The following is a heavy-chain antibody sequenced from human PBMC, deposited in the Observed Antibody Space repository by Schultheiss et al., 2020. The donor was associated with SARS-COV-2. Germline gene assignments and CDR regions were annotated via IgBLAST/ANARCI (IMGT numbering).Heavy chain of an antibody. CDR3: ARVSAATVNPRFDY. D-gene: IGHD6-25*01. CDR2: IYYSGST. CDR1: GGSFSGYY. Sequence: SETLSLTCAVYGGSFSGYYWSWIRQPPGKGLEWIGYIYYSGSTYYNPSLKSRVTISVDTSKNQFSLKLSSVTAADTAVYYCARVSAATVNPRFDYWGRGTLVTVSS. V-gene: IGHV4-34*09. J-gene: IGHJ4*02.